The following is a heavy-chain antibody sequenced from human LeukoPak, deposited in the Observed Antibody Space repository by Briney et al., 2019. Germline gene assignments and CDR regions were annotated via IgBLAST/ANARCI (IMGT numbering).Heavy chain of an antibody. J-gene: IGHJ6*02. Sequence: GGSLRLSCAASGFTFSSYAMSWVRQAPGKGLEWVSGISGSGGSTYYADSVKGRFTISRDNSKNTLYLQMNSLRAEDTAVYYCAKPYSSYYYYGMDAWGQGTTVTVSS. V-gene: IGHV3-23*01. CDR1: GFTFSSYA. CDR2: ISGSGGST. CDR3: AKPYSSYYYYGMDA. D-gene: IGHD2-21*01.